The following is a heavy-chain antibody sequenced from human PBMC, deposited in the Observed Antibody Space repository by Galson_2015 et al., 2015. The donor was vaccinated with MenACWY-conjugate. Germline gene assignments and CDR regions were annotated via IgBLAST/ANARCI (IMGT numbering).Heavy chain of an antibody. Sequence: SLRLSCSASGFTVSSHFLNWLRQAPGEGPEGVADIYWDGNTYYADSVRGRFTISRDKSKNTLYLQMNGLRVEDTAVYYCTREDNWAFHYWGRGTLVTVSS. CDR2: IYWDGNT. J-gene: IGHJ4*02. CDR3: TREDNWAFHY. D-gene: IGHD1-1*01. V-gene: IGHV3-53*01. CDR1: GFTVSSHF.